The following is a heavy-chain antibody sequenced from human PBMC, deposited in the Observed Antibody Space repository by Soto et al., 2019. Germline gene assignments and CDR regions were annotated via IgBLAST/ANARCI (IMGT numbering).Heavy chain of an antibody. D-gene: IGHD5-18*01. J-gene: IGHJ4*02. CDR1: GGSISSHDYF. Sequence: QLQLQESGPGLVKPSETLSLTCTVSGGSISSHDYFGAWIRQPPGKGLEWIGTISHSETTYYSPSLKSRITISVDASKTQFSLKLTSVTAADTAVYYCARQGPTAMAGDYWGQGTLVTVPS. CDR3: ARQGPTAMAGDY. V-gene: IGHV4-39*01. CDR2: ISHSETT.